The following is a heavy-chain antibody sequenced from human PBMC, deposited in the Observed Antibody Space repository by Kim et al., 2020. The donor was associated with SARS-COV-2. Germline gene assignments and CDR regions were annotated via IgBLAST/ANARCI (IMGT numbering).Heavy chain of an antibody. CDR1: GSTFSSYG. CDR2: IWYDGSSK. D-gene: IGHD5-12*01. J-gene: IGHJ4*02. CDR3: ARDPEGVATIAGLDY. Sequence: GGSLRLSCAASGSTFSSYGMHWVRQAPGKGLEWVAVIWYDGSSKYYADSVKGRFTISRDNSKNTLYLQMNSLRAEDTAVYYCARDPEGVATIAGLDYWGQGTLVTVSS. V-gene: IGHV3-33*01.